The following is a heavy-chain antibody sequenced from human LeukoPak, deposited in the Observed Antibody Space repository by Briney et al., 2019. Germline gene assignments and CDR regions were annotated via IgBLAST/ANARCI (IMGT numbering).Heavy chain of an antibody. V-gene: IGHV1-69*05. CDR1: GGTFSSYA. CDR3: ARVSGHLKWELVDD. D-gene: IGHD1-26*01. J-gene: IGHJ4*02. CDR2: IIPIFGTA. Sequence: SVKVSCKASGGTFSSYAISWVRQAPGQGLEWMGRIIPIFGTANYARKFQGRVTITTDESTSTAYMELSSLRSEDTAVYYCARVSGHLKWELVDDWGQGTLVTVSS.